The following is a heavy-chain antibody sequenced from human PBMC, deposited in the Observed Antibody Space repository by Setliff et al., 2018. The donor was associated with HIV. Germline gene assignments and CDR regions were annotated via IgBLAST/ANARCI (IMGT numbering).Heavy chain of an antibody. V-gene: IGHV4-59*01. J-gene: IGHJ5*02. D-gene: IGHD3-10*01. CDR1: GGSISSDY. Sequence: SETLSLTCTVSGGSISSDYWSWIRQPPGKGLEWIGYIYYSGSTNYNPSLKSRVTISVATSKNQFSLKLNSVTTADTAVYYCARDHVFGSRTGFDPWGPGILVTSPQ. CDR2: IYYSGST. CDR3: ARDHVFGSRTGFDP.